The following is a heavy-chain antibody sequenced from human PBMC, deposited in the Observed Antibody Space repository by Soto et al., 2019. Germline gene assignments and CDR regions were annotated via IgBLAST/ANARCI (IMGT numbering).Heavy chain of an antibody. Sequence: SETLSLTCTVSGGSVSSGSYYWSWIRQPPGKGXXWIGYIYYSGSTNYNPSLKSRVTISVDTSKNQFSLKLSSVTAADTAVYYCASGGLDIVVVPAARSYGMDVWGQGTTVTVSS. V-gene: IGHV4-61*01. CDR1: GGSVSSGSYY. CDR3: ASGGLDIVVVPAARSYGMDV. D-gene: IGHD2-2*03. J-gene: IGHJ6*02. CDR2: IYYSGST.